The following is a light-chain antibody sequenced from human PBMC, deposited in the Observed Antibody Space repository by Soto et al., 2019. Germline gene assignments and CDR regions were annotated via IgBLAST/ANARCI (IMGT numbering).Light chain of an antibody. V-gene: IGKV3-20*01. CDR1: QSVSSSY. CDR2: DTS. CDR3: QHYGTSAL. J-gene: IGKJ3*01. Sequence: EIVLTQSPGTLSLSPGERATLSCRASQSVSSSYLAWYQQKPGQAPRLLIYDTSDRATGIPDRFSASRYGTDFTLNITRLEPEDFAVYYCQHYGTSALFGPGTKVDIK.